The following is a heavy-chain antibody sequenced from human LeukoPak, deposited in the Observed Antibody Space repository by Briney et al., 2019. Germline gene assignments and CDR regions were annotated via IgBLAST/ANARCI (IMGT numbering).Heavy chain of an antibody. V-gene: IGHV3-30*18. D-gene: IGHD4-17*01. J-gene: IGHJ4*02. CDR2: MSYDGSNK. CDR1: GFTFSSYG. CDR3: AKSTTVTQRGYFDY. Sequence: GGSLRLSCAASGFTFSSYGMHWVRQAPAKGLEWVAIMSYDGSNKYYADSVKGRFTISRDNSKNTLYLQMNSLRAEDTAVYYCAKSTTVTQRGYFDYWGQGTLVTVSS.